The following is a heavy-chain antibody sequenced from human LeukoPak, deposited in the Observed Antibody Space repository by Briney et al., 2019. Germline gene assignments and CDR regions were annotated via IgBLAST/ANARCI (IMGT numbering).Heavy chain of an antibody. CDR2: TYYRSKWYN. Sequence: SQTLSLTCAISGDSVSSNSAAWNWIRQSPSRGLEWLGRTYYRSKWYNDYAVSVKSRITINPDTSKNQFSLQLNSVTPEDTAVYYCARESMVRGGPGQSMDVWGKGTTVTVSS. D-gene: IGHD3-10*01. J-gene: IGHJ6*03. V-gene: IGHV6-1*01. CDR3: ARESMVRGGPGQSMDV. CDR1: GDSVSSNSAA.